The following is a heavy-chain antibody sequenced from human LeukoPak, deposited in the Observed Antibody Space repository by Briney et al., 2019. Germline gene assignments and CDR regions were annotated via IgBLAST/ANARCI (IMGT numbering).Heavy chain of an antibody. CDR2: ISGSGSTK. V-gene: IGHV3-48*03. J-gene: IGHJ4*02. D-gene: IGHD1-26*01. CDR3: ASYIVGPTLDY. Sequence: QPGGSLRLSCAASGFTFSSYEMNWVRQAPGRGLEWLSYISGSGSTKYYADSVKGRFTISRDNAKRSLYLQMNSLRAGDTAVYFCASYIVGPTLDYWGQGTLVTVSS. CDR1: GFTFSSYE.